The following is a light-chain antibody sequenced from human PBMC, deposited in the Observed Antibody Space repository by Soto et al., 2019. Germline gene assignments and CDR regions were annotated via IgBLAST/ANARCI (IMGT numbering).Light chain of an antibody. Sequence: EIVMTQSPATLSVSPGERATLSCRASQSVSSNLAWYQQKPGQAPRLLIYDASTMAPGIPARFSGSGSGTEFTLTISSLPSEDFAVYYCQQYSAWWTFGQGTTVEIK. CDR2: DAS. J-gene: IGKJ1*01. CDR3: QQYSAWWT. V-gene: IGKV3-15*01. CDR1: QSVSSN.